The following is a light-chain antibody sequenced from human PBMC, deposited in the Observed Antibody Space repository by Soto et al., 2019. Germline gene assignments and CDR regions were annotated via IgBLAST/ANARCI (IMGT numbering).Light chain of an antibody. Sequence: EVVMTQSPATLSVAPGERATLSCRASQSIGDYLAWYQHKPGQAPRLLIYGALTRATGIPARFAGSGSETDFTLTISSLQSEDFAIYYCQQYSSLVVTFGQGTRLEIK. CDR1: QSIGDY. J-gene: IGKJ5*01. V-gene: IGKV3-15*01. CDR2: GAL. CDR3: QQYSSLVVT.